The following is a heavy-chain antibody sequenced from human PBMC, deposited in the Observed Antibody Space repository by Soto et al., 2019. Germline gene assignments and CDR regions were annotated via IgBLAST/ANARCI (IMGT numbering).Heavy chain of an antibody. Sequence: AASVKVSCKASGYTFTSYGISWVRQAPGQGLEWMGWISAYNGNTNYAQKLQGRVTMTTDTSTSTAYMELRSLRSDDTAVYYCARDHPPDSGSLAYYYYGMDVWGQGTTVTVSS. J-gene: IGHJ6*02. D-gene: IGHD1-26*01. V-gene: IGHV1-18*01. CDR1: GYTFTSYG. CDR2: ISAYNGNT. CDR3: ARDHPPDSGSLAYYYYGMDV.